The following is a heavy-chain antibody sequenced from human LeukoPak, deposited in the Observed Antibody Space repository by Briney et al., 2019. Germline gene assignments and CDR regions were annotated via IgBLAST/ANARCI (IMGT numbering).Heavy chain of an antibody. Sequence: ASVKVSCKASGYTFTSYGISWVRQAPGQGLEWMGWISAYNGNTNYAQKLQGRVTMTTDTSTSTAYMELRSLRSDDTAVYYCARHSITMIVVVITGAFDIWGQATMVTVSS. J-gene: IGHJ3*02. CDR3: ARHSITMIVVVITGAFDI. CDR1: GYTFTSYG. V-gene: IGHV1-18*01. D-gene: IGHD3-22*01. CDR2: ISAYNGNT.